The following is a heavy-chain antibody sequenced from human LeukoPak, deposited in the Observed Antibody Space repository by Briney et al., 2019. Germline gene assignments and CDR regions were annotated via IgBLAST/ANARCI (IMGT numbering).Heavy chain of an antibody. D-gene: IGHD3-3*01. J-gene: IGHJ4*02. CDR3: TTDTSGYSVDY. V-gene: IGHV3-15*01. CDR2: IKSKTDGGTT. CDR1: GFTFSNAW. Sequence: PGRSLRLSCAASGFTFSNAWMSWVRQAPGKGLEWVGRIKSKTDGGTTDYAAPVKGRFTISRDDSKNTLYLQMNSLKTEDTAVYYCTTDTSGYSVDYWGQGTLVTVSS.